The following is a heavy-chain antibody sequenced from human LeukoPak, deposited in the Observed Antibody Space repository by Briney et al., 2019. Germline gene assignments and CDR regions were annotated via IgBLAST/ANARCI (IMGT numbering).Heavy chain of an antibody. Sequence: SETLSLTCTVSGGSISSSTYYWGWIRQPPGKGLEWIASIYYSGRTYYNPSLTRRVTISVDTSRNQFSLKLSSVTAADTAVYYCARRPEYNYYGMDVWGQGTTVTVSS. J-gene: IGHJ6*02. CDR1: GGSISSSTYY. CDR2: IYYSGRT. V-gene: IGHV4-39*01. CDR3: ARRPEYNYYGMDV.